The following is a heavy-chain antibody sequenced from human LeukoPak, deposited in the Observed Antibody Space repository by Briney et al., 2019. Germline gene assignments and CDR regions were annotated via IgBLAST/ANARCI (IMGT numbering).Heavy chain of an antibody. D-gene: IGHD4-17*01. J-gene: IGHJ4*02. CDR3: ARHPNRDDYGDYGDY. CDR1: GGSFSGYY. CDR2: INHSGST. V-gene: IGHV4-34*01. Sequence: SETLSLTCAVYGGSFSGYYWSWIRQPPGKGLEWIGEINHSGSTNYNPSLKSRVTISVDTSKNQFSLKLSSVTAADTAVYYCARHPNRDDYGDYGDYWGQGTLVTVSS.